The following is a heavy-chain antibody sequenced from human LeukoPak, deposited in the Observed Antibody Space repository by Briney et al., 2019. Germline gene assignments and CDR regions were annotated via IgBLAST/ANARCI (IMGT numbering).Heavy chain of an antibody. V-gene: IGHV3-48*03. J-gene: IGHJ4*02. D-gene: IGHD2-2*01. CDR2: IRSSESTI. Sequence: GGTLRLSCAVSGFTLCSYEMTWVRPAPAQGLGWVSYIRSSESTIYYVDYVKGRYTITRDNDKNSLYLQMNSLRAEDTAVYYCASSIVVVPAAMDYWGQGTLVTVSS. CDR1: GFTLCSYE. CDR3: ASSIVVVPAAMDY.